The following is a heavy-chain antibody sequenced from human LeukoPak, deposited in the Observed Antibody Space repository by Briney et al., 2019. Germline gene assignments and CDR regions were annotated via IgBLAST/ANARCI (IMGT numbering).Heavy chain of an antibody. CDR3: ARPIWSGYSSYYFDY. V-gene: IGHV1-69*05. Sequence: SVKVSCKASGGTFSSYGISWVRQAPGQGLEWMGGISPIFGTADYAHKFQGRVTITTDESTSTAYMELSRLSSEDTAVYYCARPIWSGYSSYYFDYWGQGTLVTVSS. CDR1: GGTFSSYG. D-gene: IGHD3-3*01. J-gene: IGHJ4*02. CDR2: ISPIFGTA.